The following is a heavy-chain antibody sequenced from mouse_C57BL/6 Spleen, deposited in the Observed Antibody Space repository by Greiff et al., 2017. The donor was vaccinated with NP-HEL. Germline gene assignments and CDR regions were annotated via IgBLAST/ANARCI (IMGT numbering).Heavy chain of an antibody. CDR3: AREGDYYGSSPGPWFAY. J-gene: IGHJ3*01. Sequence: VQLQQPGTELVKPGASVKLSCKASGYTFTSYWMHWVKQRPGQGLEWIGNINPSNGGTNYNEKFKSKATMTVDKSSSTAYMQLSSLTSEDSAVYYCAREGDYYGSSPGPWFAYWGQGTLVTVSA. CDR1: GYTFTSYW. CDR2: INPSNGGT. D-gene: IGHD1-1*01. V-gene: IGHV1-53*01.